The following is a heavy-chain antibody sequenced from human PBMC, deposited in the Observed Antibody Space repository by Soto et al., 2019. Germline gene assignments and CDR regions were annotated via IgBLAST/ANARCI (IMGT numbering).Heavy chain of an antibody. Sequence: QVQLVDSGGGLVKPGGSLRLSCAASGFTFSNYYMTWIRQAPGKGLEWISYISDSGSVTYDADSVQGRFSISRDNAKNSLFLEMNALRVDDTAVYDCARCLLGVGDPFDIWGQGTMVTFSS. CDR3: ARCLLGVGDPFDI. CDR2: ISDSGSVT. CDR1: GFTFSNYY. V-gene: IGHV3-11*01. D-gene: IGHD2-15*01. J-gene: IGHJ3*02.